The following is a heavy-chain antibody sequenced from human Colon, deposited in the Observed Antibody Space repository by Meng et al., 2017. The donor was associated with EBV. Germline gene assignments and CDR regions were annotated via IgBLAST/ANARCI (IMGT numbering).Heavy chain of an antibody. CDR3: ARGPYCGGDCYWFDP. Sequence: RLQGSDSGLVQPSQALSLTCAVSGDSISSGDYSWSWIRQPPGQGLEWIGYIYHGGTTYNTSLKSRVTISVDNSKNQFSLRLTSVTAADTAVYYCARGPYCGGDCYWFDPWGQGTLVTVSS. D-gene: IGHD2-21*02. J-gene: IGHJ5*02. CDR2: IYHGGTT. CDR1: GDSISSGDYS. V-gene: IGHV4-30-2*01.